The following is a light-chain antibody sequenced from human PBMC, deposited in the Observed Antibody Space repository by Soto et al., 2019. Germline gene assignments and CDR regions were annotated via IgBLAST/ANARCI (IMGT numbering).Light chain of an antibody. V-gene: IGLV1-40*01. CDR3: QSYDSSLSGYV. CDR1: SSNIGAGYD. J-gene: IGLJ1*01. Sequence: QSVLTQPPSVSGAPGQRVTISCTGSSSNIGAGYDVHWYQQLPGTAPRLLIYANSNRPSGVPGRFSGSKSGTSASLAITGLQAEDEADYYCQSYDSSLSGYVVXIGTKVTVL. CDR2: ANS.